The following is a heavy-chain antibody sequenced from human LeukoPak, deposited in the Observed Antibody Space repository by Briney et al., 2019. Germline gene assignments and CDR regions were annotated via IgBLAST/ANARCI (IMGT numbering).Heavy chain of an antibody. J-gene: IGHJ4*02. CDR3: ARAADIVVVPAAMRSGIDY. D-gene: IGHD2-2*01. CDR1: GGSFSGYY. V-gene: IGHV4-34*01. Sequence: SETLSLTCAVYGGSFSGYYWSWIRQPPGKGLEWIGEINHSGSTNYNPSLKSRVTISVGTSKNQFSLKLSSVTAADTAVYYCARAADIVVVPAAMRSGIDYWGQGTLVTVSS. CDR2: INHSGST.